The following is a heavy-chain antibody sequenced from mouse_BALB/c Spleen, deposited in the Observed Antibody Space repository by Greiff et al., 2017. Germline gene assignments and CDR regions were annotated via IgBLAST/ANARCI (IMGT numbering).Heavy chain of an antibody. Sequence: EVKLMESGGGLVQPGGSMKLSCVASGFTFSSYWMSWVRQSPEKGLEWVAEIRLKSDNYATHYAESVKGKFTISRDDSKTRLYLQMNSLRAEDTGIYYCTKIYYGYDGLPWFAYWGQGTLVTVSA. CDR2: IRLKSDNYAT. V-gene: IGHV6-6*02. D-gene: IGHD2-2*01. J-gene: IGHJ3*01. CDR1: GFTFSSYW. CDR3: TKIYYGYDGLPWFAY.